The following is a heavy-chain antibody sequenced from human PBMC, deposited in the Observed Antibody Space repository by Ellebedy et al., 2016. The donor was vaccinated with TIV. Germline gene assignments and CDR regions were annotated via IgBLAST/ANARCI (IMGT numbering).Heavy chain of an antibody. J-gene: IGHJ4*02. V-gene: IGHV1-18*01. CDR3: ARGLSYGGSQY. D-gene: IGHD4-23*01. CDR2: INPYNGNT. Sequence: ASVKVSCKASGYTFTNYGISWVRQAPGQGLEWMGWINPYNGNTDYAQSLQGRVTMTTDTSTSIAYMEVWSLRSDDTAVYYCARGLSYGGSQYWGQGTLVTVSS. CDR1: GYTFTNYG.